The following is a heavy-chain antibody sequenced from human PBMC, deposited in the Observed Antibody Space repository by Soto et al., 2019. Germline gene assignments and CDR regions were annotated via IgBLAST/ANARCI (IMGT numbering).Heavy chain of an antibody. CDR1: GDTFTSFNSYV. Sequence: QVQLVQSGAEVKEPGSSVKVSCTASGDTFTSFNSYVLSWVRQAPGQGLEWVGGIIPMFGTPHYAQKFQGRVTITADESTTTASMELSSLGPEDTAVYYCARLVSGTYYSQPPIDLWGQGTLVTVSS. D-gene: IGHD1-26*01. J-gene: IGHJ5*02. CDR3: ARLVSGTYYSQPPIDL. V-gene: IGHV1-69*12. CDR2: IIPMFGTP.